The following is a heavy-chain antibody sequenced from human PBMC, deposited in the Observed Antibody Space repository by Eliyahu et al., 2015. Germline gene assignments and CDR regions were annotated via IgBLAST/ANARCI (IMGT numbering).Heavy chain of an antibody. J-gene: IGHJ4*02. CDR1: GFXFSNAW. Sequence: EVQLVESGGGLVKPGGSLRLSCAASGFXFSNAWXSWVRQAPGKGLEWVGRIKSKTDGGTTDYAAPVKGRFTISRDDSKNTLYLQMNSLKTEDTAVYYCTTGGITMIRRTTAFDYWGQGTLVTVSS. V-gene: IGHV3-15*01. CDR2: IKSKTDGGTT. D-gene: IGHD3-22*01. CDR3: TTGGITMIRRTTAFDY.